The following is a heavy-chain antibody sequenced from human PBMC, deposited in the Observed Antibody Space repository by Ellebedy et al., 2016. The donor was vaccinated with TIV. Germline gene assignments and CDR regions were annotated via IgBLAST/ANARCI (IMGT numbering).Heavy chain of an antibody. CDR2: INGDGSER. CDR1: GFSFSMEW. V-gene: IGHV3-7*01. J-gene: IGHJ6*02. CDR3: ARRGGDVADYYYGMDV. D-gene: IGHD3-10*01. Sequence: GESLKISXAGSGFSFSMEWMSWVRQAPGKGLEWVANINGDGSERNYVDSVRGRFTISRDNAKNSLYLQVNSLRAEDTAVYYCARRGGDVADYYYGMDVWGQGTTVTVSS.